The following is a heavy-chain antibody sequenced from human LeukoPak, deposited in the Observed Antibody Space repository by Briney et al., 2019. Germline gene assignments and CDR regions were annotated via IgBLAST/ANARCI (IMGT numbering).Heavy chain of an antibody. CDR2: IYHSGSGST. J-gene: IGHJ6*02. CDR1: GGSISSGGHS. CDR3: ARINDFWSGPTLDV. V-gene: IGHV4-30-2*01. D-gene: IGHD3-3*01. Sequence: PSETLSLTCTVSGGSISSGGHSWSWIRQPPGKGLEWIGYIYHSGSGSTYYDPSLKSRVTISIDKSKNQFSLKLNSVTAADTAVYYCARINDFWSGPTLDVWGQGTTVTVSS.